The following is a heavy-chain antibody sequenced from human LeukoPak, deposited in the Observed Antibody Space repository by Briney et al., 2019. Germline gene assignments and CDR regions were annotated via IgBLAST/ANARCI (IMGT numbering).Heavy chain of an antibody. V-gene: IGHV1-2*02. CDR3: ARDRHLDH. CDR2: INSKSGAT. CDR1: GYSFTDNY. J-gene: IGHJ4*02. Sequence: ASVKVSCKASGYSFTDNYMHWVRQAPGQGLEWMGWINSKSGATKYAQKFQGRVTMTRDTSISTAYMELTGLKSDDTAVYYCARDRHLDHWGQGTLVIVSS.